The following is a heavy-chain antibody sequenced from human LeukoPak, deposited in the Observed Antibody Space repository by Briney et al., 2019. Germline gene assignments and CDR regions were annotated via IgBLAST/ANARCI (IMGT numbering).Heavy chain of an antibody. D-gene: IGHD5-18*01. V-gene: IGHV4-59*01. CDR1: GGSISSYY. CDR3: ARDADTRDYYYYMDV. CDR2: IYYSGST. Sequence: PSETLSLTCTVSGGSISSYYWSWIRQPPGKGLEWIGYIYYSGSTNYNPSLKSRVTISVDTSKNQFSLKLSSVTAADTAVYYCARDADTRDYYYYMDVWGKGTTVTVSS. J-gene: IGHJ6*03.